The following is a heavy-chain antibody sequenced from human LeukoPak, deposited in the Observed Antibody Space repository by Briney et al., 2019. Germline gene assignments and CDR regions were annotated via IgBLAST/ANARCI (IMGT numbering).Heavy chain of an antibody. D-gene: IGHD1-26*01. CDR2: ISGTSGVT. Sequence: GGSLRLSCAASGFDFARYAMTWVRQAPGKGLEWVSTISGTSGVTYYTDSVKGRFTISRDNSKQTLFLQMSSLRVDDTALYYCARGAGIVGATGGDYWGQGTLVTVSS. V-gene: IGHV3-23*01. CDR3: ARGAGIVGATGGDY. J-gene: IGHJ4*02. CDR1: GFDFARYA.